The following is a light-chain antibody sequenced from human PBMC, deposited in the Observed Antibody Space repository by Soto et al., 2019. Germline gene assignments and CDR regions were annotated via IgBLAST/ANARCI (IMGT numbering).Light chain of an antibody. Sequence: QSALTQPASVSGSRGQSITISCTGTSSDVGAYNFVSWYQQHPGKLPNLMIFDVSHRPSGVSDRFSCSKSGNTASLTISGLQSEDECDYYCSSYTSSRTHVFGSGTKLTVL. V-gene: IGLV2-14*03. CDR1: SSDVGAYNF. CDR3: SSYTSSRTHV. J-gene: IGLJ1*01. CDR2: DVS.